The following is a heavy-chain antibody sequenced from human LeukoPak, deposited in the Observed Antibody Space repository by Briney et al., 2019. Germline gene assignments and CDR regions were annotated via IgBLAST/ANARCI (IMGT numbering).Heavy chain of an antibody. CDR2: IYSSGST. V-gene: IGHV4-4*09. D-gene: IGHD6-6*01. J-gene: IGHJ6*04. CDR3: ARLTFTTRPVDV. CDR1: GGSISSYY. Sequence: SETLSLTCSVSGGSISSYYWSWIRQPPGKPLECIGYIYSSGSTNYNPSLQSRVTISVDTSKNQFSLKLTSVTAADTAVYYCARLTFTTRPVDVWGKGTTVTVSS.